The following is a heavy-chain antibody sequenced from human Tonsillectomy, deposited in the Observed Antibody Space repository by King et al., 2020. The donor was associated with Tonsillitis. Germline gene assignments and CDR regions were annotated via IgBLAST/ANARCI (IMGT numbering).Heavy chain of an antibody. CDR2: IYYSGST. D-gene: IGHD3-22*01. CDR3: ARVAYDFWSGYYAYYYDSSGYYFDY. V-gene: IGHV4-59*01. Sequence: QLQESGPGLVKPSETLSLTCTVSGGAISSYYWSWIRQPPGKGLEWIGDIYYSGSTNYNPSLHSRVTILVETSKNQFSLKLSSVTAADTAVYYCARVAYDFWSGYYAYYYDSSGYYFDYWGQGTLVTVSS. J-gene: IGHJ4*02. CDR1: GGAISSYY.